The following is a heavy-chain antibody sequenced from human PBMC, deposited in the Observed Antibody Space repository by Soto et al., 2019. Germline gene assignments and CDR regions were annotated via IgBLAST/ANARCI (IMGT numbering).Heavy chain of an antibody. Sequence: GESLKISCKGSGYSFTSYWIGWVRQMPGKGLEWMGIIYPGDSDTRYSPSFQGQVTISADKSISTAYLQWSSLKASDTAMYYCARHDGELLWFGELSAFDPWGQGTLVTVSS. J-gene: IGHJ5*02. V-gene: IGHV5-51*01. CDR1: GYSFTSYW. D-gene: IGHD3-10*01. CDR2: IYPGDSDT. CDR3: ARHDGELLWFGELSAFDP.